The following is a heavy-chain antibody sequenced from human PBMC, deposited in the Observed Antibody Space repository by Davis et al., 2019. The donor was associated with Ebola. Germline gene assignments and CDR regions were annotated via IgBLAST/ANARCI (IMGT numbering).Heavy chain of an antibody. V-gene: IGHV4-61*01. J-gene: IGHJ4*02. Sequence: PSETLSLTCTVSGGSVSSGSYYWSWIRQPPGKGLEWIGYIYYSGSTNYNPSLKSRVTISVDTSKNQFSLKLSSVTAADTAVYYCARRGNWGPNFDYWGQGTLVTVSS. CDR3: ARRGNWGPNFDY. CDR2: IYYSGST. D-gene: IGHD7-27*01. CDR1: GGSVSSGSYY.